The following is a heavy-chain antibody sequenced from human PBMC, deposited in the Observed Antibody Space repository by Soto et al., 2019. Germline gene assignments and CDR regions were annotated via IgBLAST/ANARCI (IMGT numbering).Heavy chain of an antibody. CDR2: ISSSSSTI. CDR3: ARDGTTRFVY. Sequence: GVSLRLSCAASGFTFSSYSMNWVRQAPGKGLEWVSYISSSSSTIYYADSVKGRFTISRDNAKNSLYLQMNSLRAEDTAVYYCARDGTTRFVYWGQGTLVTVSS. V-gene: IGHV3-48*04. J-gene: IGHJ4*02. CDR1: GFTFSSYS. D-gene: IGHD1-7*01.